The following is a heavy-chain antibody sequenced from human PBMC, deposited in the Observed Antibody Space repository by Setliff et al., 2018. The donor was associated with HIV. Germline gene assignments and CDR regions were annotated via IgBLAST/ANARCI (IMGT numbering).Heavy chain of an antibody. J-gene: IGHJ6*03. CDR2: IYYTGIT. CDR3: ARVLTVGDCSAGSCYSRAYYYYHMDV. CDR1: GGSVTSYL. Sequence: PSETLSLTCSISGGSVTSYLWHWFRQPPGKGLEWIGYIYYTGITDNNPSPEGRVTISVDTSKNQVSLRLKSVTTADTAVYYCARVLTVGDCSAGSCYSRAYYYYHMDVWGKGTAVTVS. V-gene: IGHV4-59*02. D-gene: IGHD2-15*01.